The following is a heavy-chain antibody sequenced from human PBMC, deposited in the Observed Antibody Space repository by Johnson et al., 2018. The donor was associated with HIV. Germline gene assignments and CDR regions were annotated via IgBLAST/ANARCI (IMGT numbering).Heavy chain of an antibody. Sequence: VQLVESGGGLVQRGGSLRLSCAASGFIFSNYWMSWVRQAPGKGLEWLANIKEDGSEDYYADSVKGRFTISRDNAKNSLYLQMNSLRAEDTALYYCARGVGATLPDAFDIWGQGTMVTVSS. V-gene: IGHV3-7*05. CDR3: ARGVGATLPDAFDI. CDR1: GFIFSNYW. J-gene: IGHJ3*02. CDR2: IKEDGSED. D-gene: IGHD1-26*01.